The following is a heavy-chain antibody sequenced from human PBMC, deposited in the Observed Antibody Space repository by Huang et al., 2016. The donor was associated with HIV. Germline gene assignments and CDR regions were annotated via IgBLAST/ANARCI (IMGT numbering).Heavy chain of an antibody. CDR3: ASQHIGAAATWF. D-gene: IGHD6-13*01. Sequence: QLQLQESGPGQVKPSETLSLTCTVSGDFISSTNYYWGWIRQSPGQGLEWVGSVYQRGSTNYNPSLKSRVTLSVDTSRNQFSLRLNSVTAADTAVYYCASQHIGAAATWFWGRGTQVAVSS. CDR2: VYQRGST. J-gene: IGHJ4*02. CDR1: GDFISSTNYY. V-gene: IGHV4-39*01.